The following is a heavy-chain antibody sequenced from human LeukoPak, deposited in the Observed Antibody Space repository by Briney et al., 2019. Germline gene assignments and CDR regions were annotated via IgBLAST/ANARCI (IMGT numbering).Heavy chain of an antibody. V-gene: IGHV4-31*03. CDR1: GGSISSGGYY. CDR2: IYYSGST. Sequence: PSETLSLTCTVSGGSISSGGYYWSWIRQHPGKGLEWIGYIYYSGSTYYNPSLKSRVTISVDTSKNQFSLKLSSVTAADTAVYYCARDTAGLDYYHYGMDVWGKGTTVTVSS. D-gene: IGHD6-19*01. J-gene: IGHJ6*04. CDR3: ARDTAGLDYYHYGMDV.